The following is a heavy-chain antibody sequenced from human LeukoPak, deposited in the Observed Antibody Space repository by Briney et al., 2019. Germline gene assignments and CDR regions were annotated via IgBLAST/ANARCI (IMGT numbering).Heavy chain of an antibody. J-gene: IGHJ4*02. CDR2: RHYTGST. V-gene: IGHV4-38-2*02. D-gene: IGHD6-13*01. CDR1: GYSINSGFH. CDR3: ARDKTAAAGFFDS. Sequence: SETLSLTCSVSGYSINSGFHWGWIRQPPGKGLEWIGSRHYTGSTYYNPSLKSRVTISVDMSKNQFSLKLSSVTATDTAIYYCARDKTAAAGFFDSWGQGTLVTVSS.